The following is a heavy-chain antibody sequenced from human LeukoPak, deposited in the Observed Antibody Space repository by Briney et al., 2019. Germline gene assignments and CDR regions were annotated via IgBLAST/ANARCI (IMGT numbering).Heavy chain of an antibody. J-gene: IGHJ6*04. V-gene: IGHV3-23*01. Sequence: GGSLSLSCAASGLTFSNYAMSWFRQAPGKGLEWVSGISGSGYDTYYADSVKGRVTISRDNSKNTLYLQMNRLRAEDTAVYYCARLGYCDSTSCQDVDVWGKGTTVTVPS. D-gene: IGHD2-2*01. CDR2: ISGSGYDT. CDR3: ARLGYCDSTSCQDVDV. CDR1: GLTFSNYA.